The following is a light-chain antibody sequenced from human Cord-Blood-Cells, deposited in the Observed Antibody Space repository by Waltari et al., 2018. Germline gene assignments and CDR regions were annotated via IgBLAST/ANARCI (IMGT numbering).Light chain of an antibody. V-gene: IGLV2-23*01. CDR1: RRDVGSSNL. CDR3: CSYAGSSTVV. CDR2: EGS. Sequence: QYALTQPASVSGSPGQSINISCTGTRRDVGSSNLVSWYTQHPGKAPNLMIYEGSKRPSGFSNRFSGSKSGNTASLTISGLQAEDEADYYCCSYAGSSTVVFGGGTKLTVL. J-gene: IGLJ2*01.